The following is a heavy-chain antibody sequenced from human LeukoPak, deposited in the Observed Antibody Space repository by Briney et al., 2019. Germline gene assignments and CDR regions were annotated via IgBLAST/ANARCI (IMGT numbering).Heavy chain of an antibody. Sequence: ASVKITCKVSGYTFTDYYMHWVRQAPGKGLAWMGLLNLESGKTLYTEKFQGRVTITADTSTDTAYMELSSPRSEDTAVYYCATAPNWNYRNWFDPWGQGTLVTVSS. J-gene: IGHJ5*02. D-gene: IGHD1-7*01. CDR3: ATAPNWNYRNWFDP. CDR1: GYTFTDYY. CDR2: LNLESGKT. V-gene: IGHV1-69-2*01.